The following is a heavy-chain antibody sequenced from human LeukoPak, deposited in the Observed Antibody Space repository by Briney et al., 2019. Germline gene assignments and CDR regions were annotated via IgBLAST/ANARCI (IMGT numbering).Heavy chain of an antibody. CDR3: ARGGMDTAMVRYFDY. CDR2: ISRSSSTI. J-gene: IGHJ4*02. D-gene: IGHD5-18*01. Sequence: GGSLRLSCAASGFTFSRYSMNWVRQAPGKGLEWVSYISRSSSTIHYADSVKGRFTISRDNAKNSLYLQMNSLRAEDTAVYYCARGGMDTAMVRYFDYWGQGTLVTVSS. CDR1: GFTFSRYS. V-gene: IGHV3-48*04.